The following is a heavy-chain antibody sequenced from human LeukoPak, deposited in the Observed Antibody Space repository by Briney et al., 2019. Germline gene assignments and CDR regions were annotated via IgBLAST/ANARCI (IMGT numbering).Heavy chain of an antibody. CDR1: GGSIGTYY. CDR2: VYHSEST. Sequence: SETLSLTCTVSGGSIGTYYWSWIRQSPGKGLEWIGYVYHSESTNYNPSLKSRVTISVDTSKNQFSLKLSSVTAADAAVYYCARGDARGYSYGHFHFDHWGHGTLVSVSS. D-gene: IGHD5-18*01. V-gene: IGHV4-59*01. CDR3: ARGDARGYSYGHFHFDH. J-gene: IGHJ4*01.